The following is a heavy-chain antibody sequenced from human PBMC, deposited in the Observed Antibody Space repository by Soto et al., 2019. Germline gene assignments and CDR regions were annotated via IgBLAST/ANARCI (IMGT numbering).Heavy chain of an antibody. D-gene: IGHD3-10*01. CDR2: IDSNGGT. CDR3: VRQGFGRLLGLVDV. V-gene: IGHV4-59*08. Sequence: QVQLQDSGPGLVKPSETLSLPCTVSDDSSSNYKWSWVRQPPGRRLEWIGYIDSNGGTSYNHSLQSQFTMSIDTSTKQIFLKLSSVTAADTPVYYCVRQGFGRLLGLVDVWGQGTTVTVSS. CDR1: DDSSSNYK. J-gene: IGHJ6*02.